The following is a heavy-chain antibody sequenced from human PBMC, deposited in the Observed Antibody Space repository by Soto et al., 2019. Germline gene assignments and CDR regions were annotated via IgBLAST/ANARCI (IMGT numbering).Heavy chain of an antibody. D-gene: IGHD5-12*01. J-gene: IGHJ5*02. CDR3: ARGVAYSGDGGWFDP. V-gene: IGHV3-21*01. CDR1: GFTFSSYS. Sequence: PGGSLRLSCAASGFTFSSYSMNWVRQAPGKGLEWVSSISSSSSYIYYADSVKGRFTISRDNAKNSLYLQMNSLRAEDTAVYYCARGVAYSGDGGWFDPWGQGTPVPVSP. CDR2: ISSSSSYI.